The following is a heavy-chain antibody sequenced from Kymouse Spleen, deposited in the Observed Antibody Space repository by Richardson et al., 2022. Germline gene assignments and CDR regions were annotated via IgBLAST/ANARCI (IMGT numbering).Heavy chain of an antibody. CDR3: ARGGSGSYYTGWFDP. CDR1: GFTFSSYS. J-gene: IGHJ5*02. CDR2: ISSSSSYI. Sequence: EVQLVESGGGLVKPGGSLRLSCAASGFTFSSYSMNWVRQAPGKGLEWVSSISSSSSYIYYADSVKGRFTISRDNAKNSLYLQMNSLRAEDTAVYYCARGGSGSYYTGWFDPWGQGTLVTVSS. V-gene: IGHV3-21*03. D-gene: IGHD3-10*01.